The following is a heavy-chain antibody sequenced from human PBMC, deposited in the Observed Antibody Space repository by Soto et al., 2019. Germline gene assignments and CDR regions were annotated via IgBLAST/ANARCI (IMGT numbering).Heavy chain of an antibody. CDR3: VRDVPSMWDY. CDR1: KFNFSTYP. J-gene: IGHJ4*02. Sequence: GGALRLSFAASKFNFSTYPMPWVRQAPGKGLEWVAVISSDGSNTYHADSVRGRFTISRDNSKNMVYLQMNSLRAEDTAVYYCVRDVPSMWDYCGQGT. CDR2: ISSDGSNT. D-gene: IGHD2-21*01. V-gene: IGHV3-30-3*01.